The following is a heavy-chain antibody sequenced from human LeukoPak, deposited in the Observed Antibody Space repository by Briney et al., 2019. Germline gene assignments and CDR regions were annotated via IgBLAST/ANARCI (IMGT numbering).Heavy chain of an antibody. CDR2: IYYSGST. CDR1: GGSIISSSYY. Sequence: SETLSLTCTVSGGSIISSSYYWGWIRQPPGKGLEWIGSIYYSGSTYYSPSLKSRVTISVDTSKNQFSLKLSSVTAADTAVYYCARRSSCCSSTSCSVWFDPWGQGNLVTVSS. V-gene: IGHV4-39*01. CDR3: ARRSSCCSSTSCSVWFDP. J-gene: IGHJ5*02. D-gene: IGHD2-2*01.